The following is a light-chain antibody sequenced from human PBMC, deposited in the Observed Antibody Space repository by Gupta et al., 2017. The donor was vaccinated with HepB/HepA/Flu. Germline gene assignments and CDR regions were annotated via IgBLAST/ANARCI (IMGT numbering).Light chain of an antibody. CDR2: KAS. CDR1: PSISPW. Sequence: DIQMTQSPSTLSASVGDRVTITCRASPSISPWVAWYQQKSGKAPNLLIYKASNLESGVPSRFSGSGSGTDFTLTISSLQPEDFASYYCQQYHSYPLTFGGGTKVDIK. V-gene: IGKV1-5*03. J-gene: IGKJ4*01. CDR3: QQYHSYPLT.